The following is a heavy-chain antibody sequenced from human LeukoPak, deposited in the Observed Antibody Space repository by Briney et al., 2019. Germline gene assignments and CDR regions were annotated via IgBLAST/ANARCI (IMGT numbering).Heavy chain of an antibody. CDR2: INHSGST. CDR3: ARETTSSWYDLYYYYGMDV. J-gene: IGHJ6*02. D-gene: IGHD6-13*01. CDR1: GGSFSGYY. V-gene: IGHV4-34*01. Sequence: PSETLSLTCAVYGGSFSGYYWSWIRQPPGKGLEWIGEINHSGSTKYNPSLNSPVTISVDTSKYQFSLKLSSVTAADTAVYYCARETTSSWYDLYYYYGMDVWGQGTTVTVSS.